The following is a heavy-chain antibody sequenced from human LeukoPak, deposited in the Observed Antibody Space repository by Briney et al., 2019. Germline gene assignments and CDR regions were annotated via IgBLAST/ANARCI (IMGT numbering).Heavy chain of an antibody. V-gene: IGHV3-30-3*01. CDR2: ISYDGSNK. Sequence: QSGGSLRLSCAASGFTFSSYAMHWVRQAPGKGLEWVAVISYDGSNKYYADSVKGRFTISRDNSKNTLYLQMNSLRAEDTAVYYCARVKYSGYDWGNFDYWGQGTLVTVSS. CDR3: ARVKYSGYDWGNFDY. D-gene: IGHD5-12*01. CDR1: GFTFSSYA. J-gene: IGHJ4*02.